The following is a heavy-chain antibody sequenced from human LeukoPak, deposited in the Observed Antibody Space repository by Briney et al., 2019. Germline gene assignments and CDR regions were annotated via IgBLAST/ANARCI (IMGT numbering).Heavy chain of an antibody. V-gene: IGHV4-38-2*02. Sequence: SETLSLTCTVSGYSISSGYYWGWIRQPPGKGLEWIGSIYHSGSTYYNPSLKSRVTISVDTSKNQFSLKLSSVTAADTALYYCARGRFGDPLNYWGQGTLVTVSS. CDR3: ARGRFGDPLNY. CDR1: GYSISSGYY. CDR2: IYHSGST. J-gene: IGHJ4*02. D-gene: IGHD3-10*01.